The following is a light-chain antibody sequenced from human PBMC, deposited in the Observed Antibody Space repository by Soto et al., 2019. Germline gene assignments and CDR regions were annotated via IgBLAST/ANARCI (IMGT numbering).Light chain of an antibody. J-gene: IGLJ2*01. CDR2: SNN. Sequence: QSVLTQPPSASGTPGQRVTISCSGSSSNIGSNTVNWYQQLPGTAPKLLIYSNNQRPSGVPDRFSGSKSGTSASLAISGLXXXXXXXYYCATWDDSLNGQVVFGGGTKVTV. CDR3: ATWDDSLNGQVV. V-gene: IGLV1-44*01. CDR1: SSNIGSNT.